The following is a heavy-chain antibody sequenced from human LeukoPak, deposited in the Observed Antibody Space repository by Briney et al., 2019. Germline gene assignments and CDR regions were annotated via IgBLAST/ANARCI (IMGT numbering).Heavy chain of an antibody. J-gene: IGHJ4*02. Sequence: GRSLRLSCAASGFTFSTYGMHWVRQAPGKGLEWVTVIYYDGSIKYYADSVKGRFTISRDNSKNTLYLQMNSLRAEDTAVYYCAKGSRFGVVTTLDYWGQGTLVTVSS. D-gene: IGHD3-3*01. CDR1: GFTFSTYG. CDR2: IYYDGSIK. V-gene: IGHV3-33*06. CDR3: AKGSRFGVVTTLDY.